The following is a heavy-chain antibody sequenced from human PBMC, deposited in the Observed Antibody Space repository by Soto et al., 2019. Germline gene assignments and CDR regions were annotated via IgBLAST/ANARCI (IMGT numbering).Heavy chain of an antibody. CDR2: ISGSGGNT. V-gene: IGHV3-23*01. Sequence: EVQLLESGGGLVQPGGSLRLSCAVSGFTFSNYAMSWVRQAPGKGLEWVSVISGSGGNTFYADSVKGRFTISRDNSKKTLHLQMNSLRAEDTAVYYCAKDSGSSGLFDYWGQGTLVAVSS. CDR1: GFTFSNYA. J-gene: IGHJ4*02. CDR3: AKDSGSSGLFDY. D-gene: IGHD5-12*01.